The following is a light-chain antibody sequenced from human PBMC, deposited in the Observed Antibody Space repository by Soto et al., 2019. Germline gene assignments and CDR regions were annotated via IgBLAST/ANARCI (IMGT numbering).Light chain of an antibody. CDR2: DAS. V-gene: IGKV3-11*01. CDR1: QSVSSY. Sequence: EIVLTQSPATLSLSPGERATLSCRASQSVSSYLAWYQQKPGQAPRLLIYDASNRATGIPARFSGSGSGTDFTLTISSLEPEDFAVYYCQQRSNWLELTFGGVTKVEIK. J-gene: IGKJ4*01. CDR3: QQRSNWLELT.